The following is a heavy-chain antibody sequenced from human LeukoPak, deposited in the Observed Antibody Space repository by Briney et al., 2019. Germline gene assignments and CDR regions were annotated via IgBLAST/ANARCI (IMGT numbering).Heavy chain of an antibody. J-gene: IGHJ5*02. V-gene: IGHV4-34*01. Sequence: SETLSLTCAVYGGSFSGYYWSWIRQPPGKGLEWIGEINHSGSTNYNPSLKSRVTISVDTSKNQFSLKLSSVTAADTAVYYCARELGYCSSTSCYTPQRAFDPWGQGTLVTVSS. D-gene: IGHD2-2*02. CDR2: INHSGST. CDR3: ARELGYCSSTSCYTPQRAFDP. CDR1: GGSFSGYY.